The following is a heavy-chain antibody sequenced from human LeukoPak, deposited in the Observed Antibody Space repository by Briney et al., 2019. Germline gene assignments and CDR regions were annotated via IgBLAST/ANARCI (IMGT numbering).Heavy chain of an antibody. CDR1: GVFMRGYD. V-gene: IGHV4-59*08. D-gene: IGHD3-3*01. Sequence: SETLSLTCSVSGVFMRGYDWSWIRQSPGKGLEWIGYLYYNGSANYNPSLKSRVTISVDSSKTHFSLKVTSVTATDTAVYYCARHYDFWSGPAFFDPWGQGTPVTVSS. CDR3: ARHYDFWSGPAFFDP. J-gene: IGHJ5*02. CDR2: LYYNGSA.